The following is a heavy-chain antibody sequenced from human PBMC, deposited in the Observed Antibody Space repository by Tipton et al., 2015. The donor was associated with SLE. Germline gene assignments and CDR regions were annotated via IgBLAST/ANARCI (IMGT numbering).Heavy chain of an antibody. J-gene: IGHJ4*02. Sequence: TLSLTCTVSGGSISSYYWGWIRQPPGKGLEWIGSIYYSGSTYYNPSLKSRVTISVDTSRNQFSLKLSSVTAADTAVYYCARALEQQLPPDYWGQGTLVTVSS. CDR1: GGSISSYY. V-gene: IGHV4-39*07. D-gene: IGHD6-13*01. CDR3: ARALEQQLPPDY. CDR2: IYYSGST.